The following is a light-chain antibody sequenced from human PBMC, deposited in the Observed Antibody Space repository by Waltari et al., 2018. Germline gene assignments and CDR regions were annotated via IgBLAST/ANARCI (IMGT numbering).Light chain of an antibody. V-gene: IGLV2-8*01. J-gene: IGLJ2*01. CDR1: SRDVGVYNH. Sequence: QSALTPPPSASGSPGQSSTTPCTGTSRDVGVYNHFPWSQQHPGKAPKLMIYEVSKRPSGVPDRFSGSKSGNTASLTVSGLQAEDEADYYCSSYAGSNNLVFGGGTKLTVL. CDR3: SSYAGSNNLV. CDR2: EVS.